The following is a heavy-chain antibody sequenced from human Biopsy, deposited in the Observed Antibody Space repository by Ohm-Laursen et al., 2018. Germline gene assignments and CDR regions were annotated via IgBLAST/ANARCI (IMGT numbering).Heavy chain of an antibody. V-gene: IGHV1-8*01. D-gene: IGHD6-6*01. CDR2: MIPNSGKT. CDR3: ARGSPRRVSIFEASIYWFDT. J-gene: IGHJ5*02. CDR1: GYSFTTYD. Sequence: SVKVSCKASGYSFTTYDVNWVRQARGQGLEWMGWMIPNSGKTGYAQRLQGRVTLTMNTSIGTAYMELSGLRSEDTAVYYCARGSPRRVSIFEASIYWFDTWGQGTLVTVSS.